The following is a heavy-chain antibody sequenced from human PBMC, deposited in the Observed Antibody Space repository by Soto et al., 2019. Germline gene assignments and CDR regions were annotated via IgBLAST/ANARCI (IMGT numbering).Heavy chain of an antibody. CDR2: IIPKFGTT. J-gene: IGHJ4*02. Sequence: QVQLVQSGAEVKKPGSSVKVSCKASGGSFSTYGINWVRLAPGQGLEWMGGIIPKFGTTNYAQKFRGRVTITADESTNTAYMELNSLRSEDTAVYFCARELDPYHVGTSLSLDYWGQGTLVTVSS. CDR1: GGSFSTYG. CDR3: ARELDPYHVGTSLSLDY. D-gene: IGHD2-2*01. V-gene: IGHV1-69*13.